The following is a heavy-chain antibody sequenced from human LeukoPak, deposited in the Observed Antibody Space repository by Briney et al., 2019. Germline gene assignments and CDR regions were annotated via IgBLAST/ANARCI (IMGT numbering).Heavy chain of an antibody. CDR1: GGSFSGYY. D-gene: IGHD3-22*01. J-gene: IGHJ5*02. CDR3: ARGPPRSYDIGAQPGWFDL. V-gene: IGHV4-34*01. Sequence: SETLSLTCAVYGGSFSGYYWSWLRQPPGKGLEWIGEINHSGSTKYNPSIMSRVTISVDTSKNQYSLKLSSVTAADTAVYYCARGPPRSYDIGAQPGWFDLWGQGTLVTVSS. CDR2: INHSGST.